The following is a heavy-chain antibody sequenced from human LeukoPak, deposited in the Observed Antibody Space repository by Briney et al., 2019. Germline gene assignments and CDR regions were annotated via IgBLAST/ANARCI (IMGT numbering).Heavy chain of an antibody. CDR1: GGSISSSSYY. CDR3: VRYCGGDCYSALDI. V-gene: IGHV4-39*01. CDR2: IYYSGST. D-gene: IGHD2-21*02. Sequence: SETLSLTCTVSGGSISSSSYYWGWIRQPPGKGLEWIGSIYYSGSTYYNPSLKSRVTISVDTSKNQFSLKLSSVTAADTAVYYCVRYCGGDCYSALDIWGQGTIVTVSS. J-gene: IGHJ3*02.